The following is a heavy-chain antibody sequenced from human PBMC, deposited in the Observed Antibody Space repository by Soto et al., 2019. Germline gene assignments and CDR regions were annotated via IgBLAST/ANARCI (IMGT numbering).Heavy chain of an antibody. CDR2: ISWNSGSI. V-gene: IGHV3-9*01. CDR3: ARESEDLTSNFDY. J-gene: IGHJ4*02. Sequence: EVKLVESGGDLVQPGRSLRLSCAASGFTFEDFAMHWVRQAPGKGLEWVSGISWNSGSIGYADPVKGRFTISRDNAKNSLYLEMNSLRAEDTAVYYCARESEDLTSNFDYWGQGTLVTVSS. CDR1: GFTFEDFA.